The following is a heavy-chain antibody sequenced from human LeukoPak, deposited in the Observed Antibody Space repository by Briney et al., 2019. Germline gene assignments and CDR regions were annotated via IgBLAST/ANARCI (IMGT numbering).Heavy chain of an antibody. D-gene: IGHD2-21*02. CDR3: ARSCGGDCYFEYFQH. CDR1: GFTFSNAW. V-gene: IGHV3-21*01. CDR2: ISSSSSYI. Sequence: GGSLRLSCAASGFTFSNAWMSWVRQAPGKGLEWVSSISSSSSYIYYADSVKGRFTISRDNAKNSLYLQMNSLRAEDTAVYYCARSCGGDCYFEYFQHWGQGTLVTVSS. J-gene: IGHJ1*01.